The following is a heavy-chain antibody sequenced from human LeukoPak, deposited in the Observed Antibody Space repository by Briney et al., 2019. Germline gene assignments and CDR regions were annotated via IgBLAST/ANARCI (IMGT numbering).Heavy chain of an antibody. CDR1: GFTFSSYA. CDR2: ISGSGGST. D-gene: IGHD3-22*01. V-gene: IGHV3-23*01. Sequence: PGGSLRLSCAASGFTFSSYAMRWVRQAPGKGLEWVSAISGSGGSTYYADSVKGRFTISRDNSKNTLFLQMNSLTAEDTAVYYCALLSSGYLSYFDYWGQGTLVTVSS. CDR3: ALLSSGYLSYFDY. J-gene: IGHJ4*02.